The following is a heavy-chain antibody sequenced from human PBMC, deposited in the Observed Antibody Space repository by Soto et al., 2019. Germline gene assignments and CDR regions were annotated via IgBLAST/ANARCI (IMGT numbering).Heavy chain of an antibody. CDR3: ARGGEPIDY. V-gene: IGHV1-3*05. Sequence: QVQLVQSGAEEKKPGASVKVSCKASGYTFTSYAMHWVRQAPGQRLEWMGWINAGNGNTKYSQKFXGRXXXTRDXSXXXXXXEXXXLRSEDTAVXYCARGGEPIDYWGQGTLVTVSS. J-gene: IGHJ4*02. D-gene: IGHD2-21*01. CDR2: INAGNGNT. CDR1: GYTFTSYA.